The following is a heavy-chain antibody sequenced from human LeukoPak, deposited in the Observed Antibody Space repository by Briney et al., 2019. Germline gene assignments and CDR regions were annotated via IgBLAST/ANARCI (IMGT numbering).Heavy chain of an antibody. V-gene: IGHV5-51*01. CDR2: IYPGDSDT. CDR3: ATRGYRSYYYYGMDV. CDR1: GYSFTNYW. Sequence: GESLKISCKGSGYSFTNYWIGWVRQMPGKGLEWMGIIYPGDSDTRYSPSFQGQVTISADKSISTAYLQWSSLKASDTAMYYCATRGYRSYYYYGMDVWGQGTTVTVSS. J-gene: IGHJ6*02. D-gene: IGHD5-12*01.